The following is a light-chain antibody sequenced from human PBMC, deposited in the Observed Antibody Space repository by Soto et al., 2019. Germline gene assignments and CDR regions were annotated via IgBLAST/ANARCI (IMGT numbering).Light chain of an antibody. CDR2: NNN. V-gene: IGLV1-44*01. CDR1: SSNIGTNA. J-gene: IGLJ1*01. Sequence: QSALTQPPSASGTPGQRVTISCSGGSSNIGTNAVNWYQQLPGTAPKLLIYNNNQRPSGVPDRFSGSKSGTSASLAISGLQSEDVSDYYCAAWDDSLNGYVXGTGTKVTVL. CDR3: AAWDDSLNGYV.